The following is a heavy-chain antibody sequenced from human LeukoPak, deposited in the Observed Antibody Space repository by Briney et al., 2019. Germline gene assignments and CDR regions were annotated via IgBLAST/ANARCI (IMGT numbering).Heavy chain of an antibody. D-gene: IGHD5-18*01. CDR1: GGSISSSSYY. CDR3: AKSRDTGYSWFDP. Sequence: SETLSLTCTVSGGSISSSSYYWGWLRQPPGKGREWIGSIYYSGSTYYNPSLKSRVTISVDTSKNQFSLMLSSVTAADTAVYYCAKSRDTGYSWFDPWGQGTLVTVSS. V-gene: IGHV4-39*07. J-gene: IGHJ5*02. CDR2: IYYSGST.